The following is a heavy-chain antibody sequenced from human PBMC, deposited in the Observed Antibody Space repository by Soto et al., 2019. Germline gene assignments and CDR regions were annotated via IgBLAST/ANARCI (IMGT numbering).Heavy chain of an antibody. CDR3: ARCLDTTDSYYYGMDV. D-gene: IGHD5-18*01. V-gene: IGHV3-21*01. CDR2: ISSSSSYI. J-gene: IGHJ6*02. CDR1: GFTFSSYS. Sequence: PGGSLRLSCAASGFTFSSYSMNWVRQAPGKGLEWVSSISSSSSYIYYADSVKGRFTISRDNAKNSLYLQMNSLRAEDTAVYYCARCLDTTDSYYYGMDVWGQGTTVTVSS.